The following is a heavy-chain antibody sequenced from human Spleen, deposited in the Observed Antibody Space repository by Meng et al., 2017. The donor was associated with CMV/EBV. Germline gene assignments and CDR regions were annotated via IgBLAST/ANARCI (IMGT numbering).Heavy chain of an antibody. Sequence: ASVKVSCKASGYTFSNYGISWVRQAPGQGLEWMGWIGAYNGDTNYAQKYQGRVTMTTDTSTSTAYMELRSLRSEDTAVYYCARDKRNYYGSGMPGWFDPWGQGTLVTVSS. CDR1: GYTFSNYG. D-gene: IGHD3-10*01. V-gene: IGHV1-18*01. CDR2: IGAYNGDT. CDR3: ARDKRNYYGSGMPGWFDP. J-gene: IGHJ5*02.